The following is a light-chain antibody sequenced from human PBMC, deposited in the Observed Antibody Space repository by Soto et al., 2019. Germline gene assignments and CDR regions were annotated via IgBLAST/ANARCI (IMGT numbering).Light chain of an antibody. CDR3: QQYHNWPA. J-gene: IGKJ1*01. CDR1: QSVFSS. V-gene: IGKV3-15*01. CDR2: GAA. Sequence: ESLLTRSXSTLSVXXXXGXTXXCRASQSVFSSLAWYQQKPGQAPRLLIYGAATRATGIPARFGGSGSGTEFTLTISSLQSEDFAVYYCQQYHNWPAFGQGTKVDI.